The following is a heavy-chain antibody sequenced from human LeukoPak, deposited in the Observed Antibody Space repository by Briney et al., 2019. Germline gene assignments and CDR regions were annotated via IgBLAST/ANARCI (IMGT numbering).Heavy chain of an antibody. J-gene: IGHJ1*01. CDR2: INPNSGGT. CDR3: ARGSYDSSDFEYFHH. D-gene: IGHD3-22*01. V-gene: IGHV1-2*02. Sequence: GASVKVSCKASGYTFSSYYMHWVRQAPGQGLEWMGWINPNSGGTNYAQKFQGRVTMTRDTSIGTAYMELNRLRSDDTVVYYCARGSYDSSDFEYFHHWGQGTLVTVSS. CDR1: GYTFSSYY.